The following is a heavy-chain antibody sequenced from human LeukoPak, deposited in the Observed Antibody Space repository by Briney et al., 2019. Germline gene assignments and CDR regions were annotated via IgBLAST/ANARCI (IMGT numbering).Heavy chain of an antibody. J-gene: IGHJ4*02. Sequence: GGSLRLSCAASAFSFSSYGRHWVRQAPGKGLEWVAVIWSDGSIKFYGDSVKGRFTISRDNSKNTMYLQMDSLRAEDTAVYYCARDLGYSPDYWGQGTLVTVSS. D-gene: IGHD3-22*01. V-gene: IGHV3-33*01. CDR1: AFSFSSYG. CDR2: IWSDGSIK. CDR3: ARDLGYSPDY.